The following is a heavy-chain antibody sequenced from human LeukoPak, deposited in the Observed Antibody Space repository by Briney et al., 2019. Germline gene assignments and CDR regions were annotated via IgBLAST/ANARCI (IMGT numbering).Heavy chain of an antibody. D-gene: IGHD6-13*01. Sequence: ASVKVSCKASGGTFSSYAISWVRRAPGQGLEWMGGIIPIFGTANYAQKFQGRVTITADESTSTAYMELSSLRSEDTAVYYCARGSWSSSWYLGPNWFDPWGQGTLVTVSS. J-gene: IGHJ5*02. V-gene: IGHV1-69*01. CDR2: IIPIFGTA. CDR1: GGTFSSYA. CDR3: ARGSWSSSWYLGPNWFDP.